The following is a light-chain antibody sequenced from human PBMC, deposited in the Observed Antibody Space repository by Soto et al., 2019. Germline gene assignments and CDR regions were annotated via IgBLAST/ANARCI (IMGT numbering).Light chain of an antibody. CDR1: ALPKQY. CDR3: QSADSSGADVV. Sequence: SYELTQPPSVSVSPGQTARITCSGGALPKQYAYWYQQKSGQAPVLVIYKDNERPSGIPERFSGSSSGTTVTLTISGVQAEDEADYYCQSADSSGADVVFGGGTKLTVL. J-gene: IGLJ2*01. V-gene: IGLV3-25*03. CDR2: KDN.